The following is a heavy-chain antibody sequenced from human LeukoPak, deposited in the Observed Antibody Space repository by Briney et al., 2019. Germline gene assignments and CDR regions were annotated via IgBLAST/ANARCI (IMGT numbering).Heavy chain of an antibody. Sequence: LRLSCAASGFTFSSYAMSWIRQPPGKGLEWIGYIYHSGSTYYNPSLKSRVTISVDRSKNQFSLKLSSVTAADTAVYYCARGLKYGDPFDYWGQGTLVTVSS. J-gene: IGHJ4*02. V-gene: IGHV4-30-2*01. D-gene: IGHD4-17*01. CDR2: IYHSGST. CDR3: ARGLKYGDPFDY. CDR1: GFTFSSYA.